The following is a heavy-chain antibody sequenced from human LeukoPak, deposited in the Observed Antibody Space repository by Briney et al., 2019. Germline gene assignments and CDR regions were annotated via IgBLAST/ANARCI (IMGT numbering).Heavy chain of an antibody. J-gene: IGHJ4*02. D-gene: IGHD1-14*01. V-gene: IGHV3-23*01. CDR3: AKDWASGNYFDY. Sequence: GGSLRLSCAASGFTFSSYAMSWVRQAPGKGLEWVSGISGGGGSTYYADSVKGRFTISRDNSKDTLYLQMNSLRAEDTAVYYCAKDWASGNYFDYSGQGTLVTVSS. CDR2: ISGGGGST. CDR1: GFTFSSYA.